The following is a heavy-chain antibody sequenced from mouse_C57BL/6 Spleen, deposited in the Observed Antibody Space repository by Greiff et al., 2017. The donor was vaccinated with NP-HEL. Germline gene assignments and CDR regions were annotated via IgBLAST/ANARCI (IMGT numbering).Heavy chain of an antibody. D-gene: IGHD1-1*01. V-gene: IGHV1-80*01. Sequence: QVQLQQSGAELVKPGASVKISCKASGYAFSSYWMNWVKQRPGKGLEWIGQIYPGDGATNYNGKFKGKATLTADKSSSTAYMQLSSLTSEDSAVYFCARGGTTVVGDYWGQGTTLTVSS. CDR3: ARGGTTVVGDY. CDR1: GYAFSSYW. CDR2: IYPGDGAT. J-gene: IGHJ2*01.